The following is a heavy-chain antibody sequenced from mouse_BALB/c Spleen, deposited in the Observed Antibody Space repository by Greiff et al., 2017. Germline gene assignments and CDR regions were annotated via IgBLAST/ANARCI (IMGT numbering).Heavy chain of an antibody. CDR1: GFTFNTYA. D-gene: IGHD1-1*01. CDR3: VRQDYYGSPWFAY. J-gene: IGHJ3*01. CDR2: IRSKSNNYAT. V-gene: IGHV10-1*02. Sequence: EVKLQESGGGLVQPKGSLKLSCAASGFTFNTYAMNWVRQAPGKGLEWVARIRSKSNNYATYYADSVKDRFTISRDDSQSMLYLQMNNLKTEDTAMYYCVRQDYYGSPWFAYWGQGTLVTVSA.